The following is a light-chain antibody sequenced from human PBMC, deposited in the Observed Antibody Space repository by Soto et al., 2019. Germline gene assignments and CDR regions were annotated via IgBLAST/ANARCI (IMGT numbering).Light chain of an antibody. V-gene: IGKV1-5*03. J-gene: IGKJ1*01. CDR1: QTISSW. CDR3: QHYNSYSEA. Sequence: IHITQARSTLSAYVGDRVTITCRASQTISSWLAWYQQKPGKAPKLLIYKASTLKSGVPSRFSGSGSGTEFTLTISSLQPDDFATYYCQHYNSYSEAFGQGTKVDIK. CDR2: KAS.